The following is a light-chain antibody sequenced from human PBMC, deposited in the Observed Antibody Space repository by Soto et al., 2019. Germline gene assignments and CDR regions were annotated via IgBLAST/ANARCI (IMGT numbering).Light chain of an antibody. CDR2: GES. J-gene: IGKJ2*01. CDR3: QQFDGSRPAFT. Sequence: ESLLTQSPGTLSLSPGERATLSCRASQTVTSRHLNWYQHKPGQAPRLLIYGESIRAAGIPARFSGSRSGADFSLTITRLEPEDSAVYYCQQFDGSRPAFTFGQGTKREI. V-gene: IGKV3-20*01. CDR1: QTVTSRH.